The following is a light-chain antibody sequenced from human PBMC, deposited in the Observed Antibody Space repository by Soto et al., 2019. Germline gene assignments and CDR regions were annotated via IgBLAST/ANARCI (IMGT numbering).Light chain of an antibody. V-gene: IGKV1-9*01. CDR2: AAS. CDR3: QQVKSYPLLT. Sequence: IQLTQSPSFLSASVGDRVTITCRASQGISSYLAWYQQKPGKAPKLLIYAASTLQSGVPSRFSGSGSGTEFTLTISSLQPEDVATYYCQQVKSYPLLTFGGGTKVDIK. J-gene: IGKJ4*01. CDR1: QGISSY.